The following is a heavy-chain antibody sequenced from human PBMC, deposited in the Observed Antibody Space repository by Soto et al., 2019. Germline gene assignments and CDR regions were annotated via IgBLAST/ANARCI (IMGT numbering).Heavy chain of an antibody. D-gene: IGHD3-16*01. CDR1: GYTFNFYG. CDR2: ISGSNGNT. Sequence: GASVKVSCKASGYTFNFYGITWGRRAPGQRLEWMGWISGSNGNTSYAADVQGRVTMTTDTSTSTAYMELRGLRSDDTAVYYCASIRVSSAPPSPAFDFWGQGPLVTVSS. V-gene: IGHV1-18*01. J-gene: IGHJ4*02. CDR3: ASIRVSSAPPSPAFDF.